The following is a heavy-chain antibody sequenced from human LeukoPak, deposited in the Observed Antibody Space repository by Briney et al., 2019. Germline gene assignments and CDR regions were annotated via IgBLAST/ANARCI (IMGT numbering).Heavy chain of an antibody. CDR3: AKGIHYYDSSGSGTFDI. CDR2: ISSSGGST. CDR1: GFTFSSYA. J-gene: IGHJ3*02. V-gene: IGHV3-23*01. D-gene: IGHD3-22*01. Sequence: PGGSLRLSCVASGFTFSSYAMSWVRQAPGKGLEWVSAISSSGGSTYYADSVKGRFTISRDNSKNTADLQMNSLRAEDTAVYYCAKGIHYYDSSGSGTFDIWGQGTMVTVSS.